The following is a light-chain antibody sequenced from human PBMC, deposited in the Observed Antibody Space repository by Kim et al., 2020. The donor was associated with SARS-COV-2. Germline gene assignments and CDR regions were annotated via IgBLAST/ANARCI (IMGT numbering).Light chain of an antibody. CDR2: RDS. CDR1: NIGSKN. J-gene: IGLJ2*01. V-gene: IGLV3-9*01. Sequence: SYELTQPLSVSVALGQTARITCGGNNIGSKNVHWYQRKPGQAPVLVIYRDSNRPSGIPERFSGSNSGNTATLTISRAQAGDEADYYCQVWDSSHVVFGGGTQLTVL. CDR3: QVWDSSHVV.